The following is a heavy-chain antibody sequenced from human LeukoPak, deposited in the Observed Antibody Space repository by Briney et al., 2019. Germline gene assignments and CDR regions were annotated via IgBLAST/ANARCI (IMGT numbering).Heavy chain of an antibody. D-gene: IGHD6-13*01. Sequence: SETLSLTCTVSGGSISSYYWSWIRQPPGKGLEWIGYIYYSGSTIYNPSLKSRVTISVDTSKNQFSLKLKSVTAADTAVYYCARKEGGQLANTRRWFDPWGQGTLVTVSS. CDR2: IYYSGST. J-gene: IGHJ5*02. CDR3: ARKEGGQLANTRRWFDP. V-gene: IGHV4-59*12. CDR1: GGSISSYY.